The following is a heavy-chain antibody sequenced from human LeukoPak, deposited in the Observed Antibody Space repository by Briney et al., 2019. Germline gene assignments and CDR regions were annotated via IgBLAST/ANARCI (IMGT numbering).Heavy chain of an antibody. Sequence: SETLSLTCTVSAGSISSSYWSWIRQPAGKGLEWIGRIYTTGSTDYNPSLKSRVTMSIDTSKNQFSLNLSSVTAADTAVYYCARLHFGSGTYYFDYWGQGTLVTVSS. D-gene: IGHD3-10*01. CDR1: AGSISSSY. V-gene: IGHV4-4*07. CDR3: ARLHFGSGTYYFDY. CDR2: IYTTGST. J-gene: IGHJ4*02.